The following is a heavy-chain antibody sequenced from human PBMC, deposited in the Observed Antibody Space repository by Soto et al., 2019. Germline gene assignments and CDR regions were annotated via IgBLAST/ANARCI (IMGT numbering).Heavy chain of an antibody. CDR1: GGSISSGAHF. D-gene: IGHD6-13*01. V-gene: IGHV4-30-2*01. CDR2: IYHSGNT. CDR3: ARGRIAAAGGWYYYYGMDV. Sequence: SETLSLTCTGSGGSISSGAHFCTWIRQHSGKGLEWIGYIYHSGNTYYNPSLKSRVSISVDRSKNQFSLKLSSVTAADTAVYYCARGRIAAAGGWYYYYGMDVWGQGTTVT. J-gene: IGHJ6*02.